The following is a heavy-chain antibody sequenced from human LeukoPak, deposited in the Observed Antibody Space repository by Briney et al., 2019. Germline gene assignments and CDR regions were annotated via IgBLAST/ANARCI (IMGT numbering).Heavy chain of an antibody. CDR2: INHSGST. Sequence: PSETLSLTCAVYGGSFSGYYWSWIRQPPGKVLEWIGEINHSGSTNYNPSLKSRVTISVDTSKNQFSLKLRSVTAADTAVYYCARSKGRVSWFDPWGQGTLVTVSS. J-gene: IGHJ5*02. CDR3: ARSKGRVSWFDP. D-gene: IGHD4-11*01. CDR1: GGSFSGYY. V-gene: IGHV4-34*01.